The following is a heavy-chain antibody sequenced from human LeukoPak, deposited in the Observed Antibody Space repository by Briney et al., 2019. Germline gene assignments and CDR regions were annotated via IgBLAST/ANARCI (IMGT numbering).Heavy chain of an antibody. V-gene: IGHV3-48*03. CDR2: ISSSGSNI. CDR3: ARDLSGGSRDYYFDY. J-gene: IGHJ4*02. D-gene: IGHD3-16*01. Sequence: GGSLRLSCAASGFTFSSYEMNWVRQAPGKGLEWVSYISSSGSNIYYADSVKGRFTISRDNAKNSLYLQMNSLRAEDTAVYYCARDLSGGSRDYYFDYWGQGTLVTVSS. CDR1: GFTFSSYE.